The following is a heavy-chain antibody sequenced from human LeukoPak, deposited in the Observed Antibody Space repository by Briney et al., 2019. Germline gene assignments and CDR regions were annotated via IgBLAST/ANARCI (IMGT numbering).Heavy chain of an antibody. D-gene: IGHD4-23*01. CDR3: ARDPTTVVTTPSYFDF. Sequence: SETLSLTRAVHGGSFSCYHWNWIRQSPGKGLEWIGEINDRGHTNYNPSLESRITISVDTPKKQFSLNLSSVTAADTAVYYCARDPTTVVTTPSYFDFWGQGPLVTVSS. V-gene: IGHV4-34*01. CDR2: INDRGHT. J-gene: IGHJ4*02. CDR1: GGSFSCYH.